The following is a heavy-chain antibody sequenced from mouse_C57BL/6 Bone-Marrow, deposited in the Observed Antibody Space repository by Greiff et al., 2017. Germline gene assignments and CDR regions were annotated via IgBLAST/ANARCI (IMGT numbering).Heavy chain of an antibody. D-gene: IGHD1-1*01. V-gene: IGHV2-2*01. Sequence: QVQLKESGPGLVAPSQSLSITCTVSGFSLTSYGVDWVRQPPGKGLEWLGVIWSGGSTDYNAAFISRLSISKDNSKSQVFFKMNSLQADDTAIYYCARMSYYGKGFDYWGKGTTLTVSS. CDR2: IWSGGST. CDR1: GFSLTSYG. J-gene: IGHJ2*01. CDR3: ARMSYYGKGFDY.